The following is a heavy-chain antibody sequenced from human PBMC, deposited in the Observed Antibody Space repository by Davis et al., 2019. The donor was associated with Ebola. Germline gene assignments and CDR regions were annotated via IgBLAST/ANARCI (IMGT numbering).Heavy chain of an antibody. V-gene: IGHV3-53*01. CDR3: ASGVNTTTGYYYYGMDV. J-gene: IGHJ6*02. CDR2: IYSGGST. D-gene: IGHD2-8*01. Sequence: GESLKIPCAASGFTVSSNYMSWVRQAPGKGLEWVSVIYSGGSTYYADPVKGRFTIARDNSKNTLYLQMNSLRAEDTAVYYCASGVNTTTGYYYYGMDVWGQGTTVTVSS. CDR1: GFTVSSNY.